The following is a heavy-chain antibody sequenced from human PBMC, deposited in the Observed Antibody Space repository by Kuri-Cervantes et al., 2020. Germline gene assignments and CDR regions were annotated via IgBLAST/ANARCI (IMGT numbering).Heavy chain of an antibody. Sequence: GESLKISCAASGFSFSSYGMSWVRQAPGKGLEWVSGISWNSGSIGYADSVKGRFTISRDNAKNSLYLQMNSLRAEDTAVYYCARNYYYMDVWGKGTTVTVSS. V-gene: IGHV3-20*04. CDR1: GFSFSSYG. J-gene: IGHJ6*03. CDR3: ARNYYYMDV. CDR2: ISWNSGSI.